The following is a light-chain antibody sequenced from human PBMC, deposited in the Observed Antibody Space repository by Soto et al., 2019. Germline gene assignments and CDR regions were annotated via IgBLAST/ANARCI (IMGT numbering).Light chain of an antibody. CDR1: QSVSSN. CDR2: AAS. CDR3: QQYNNWPYS. J-gene: IGKJ2*01. Sequence: EIVMTQSPATLSVSQGERATLSCRASQSVSSNLAWYQQKPGHAPKLLIYAASTTSTGIPARFSGSGSGTEFTLTISSLQSEDFAVYYCQQYNNWPYSFGQGTKVEI. V-gene: IGKV3-15*01.